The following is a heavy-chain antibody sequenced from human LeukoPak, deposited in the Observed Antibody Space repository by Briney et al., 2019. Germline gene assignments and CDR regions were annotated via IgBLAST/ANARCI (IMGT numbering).Heavy chain of an antibody. CDR2: IYYSGST. J-gene: IGHJ3*02. Sequence: PSETLSLTCTVSGGSISSYYWSWIRQPPGKGLEWIVYIYYSGSTNYNPSLKSRVTISVDTSKNQFSLKLSSVTAADTAVYYCARAVVPAAMVSFDIWGQGTMVTVSS. CDR3: ARAVVPAAMVSFDI. D-gene: IGHD2-2*01. V-gene: IGHV4-59*01. CDR1: GGSISSYY.